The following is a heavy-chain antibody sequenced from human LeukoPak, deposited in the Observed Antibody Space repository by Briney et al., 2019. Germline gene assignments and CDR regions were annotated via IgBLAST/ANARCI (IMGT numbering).Heavy chain of an antibody. D-gene: IGHD1-26*01. CDR1: GFTFSSSG. J-gene: IGHJ4*02. Sequence: SGGSLRLSCAASGFTFSSSGMTWVRQAPGKGLEWVASIREDGSVKTSVDSGKGRFTISRDNAKNSVYLQMDSQRAEDTAVYYCAKGDTTWELPHDDWGQGTLVTVSS. V-gene: IGHV3-7*01. CDR3: AKGDTTWELPHDD. CDR2: IREDGSVK.